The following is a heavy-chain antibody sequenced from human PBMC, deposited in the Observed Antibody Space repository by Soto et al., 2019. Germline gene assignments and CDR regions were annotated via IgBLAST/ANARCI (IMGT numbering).Heavy chain of an antibody. CDR2: ISSSSSYI. V-gene: IGHV3-21*01. CDR3: ARGIAAADYYYYYGMDV. Sequence: GGSLRLSCAASGFTFSSYAMNWVRLAPGEGLEWVSSISSSSSYIYYADSVKGRFTISRDNAKNSLYLQMNSLRAEDTAVYYCARGIAAADYYYYYGMDVWGQGTTVTVSS. D-gene: IGHD6-13*01. CDR1: GFTFSSYA. J-gene: IGHJ6*02.